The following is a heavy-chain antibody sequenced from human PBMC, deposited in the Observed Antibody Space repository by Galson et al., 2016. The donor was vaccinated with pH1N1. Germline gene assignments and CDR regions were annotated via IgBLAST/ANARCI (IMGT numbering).Heavy chain of an antibody. J-gene: IGHJ3*01. CDR3: ARPGNYDGDRRGAFDL. V-gene: IGHV3-11*04. Sequence: SLRLSCAASGFTFSDYYMSWIRRAPGKGLEWVSYLSSSGSTIYYADSVKGRFSISRDNAKNSLYLRMNSLRAEDTAVYYCARPGNYDGDRRGAFDLWGQGTMVTVSP. CDR1: GFTFSDYY. CDR2: LSSSGSTI. D-gene: IGHD4-23*01.